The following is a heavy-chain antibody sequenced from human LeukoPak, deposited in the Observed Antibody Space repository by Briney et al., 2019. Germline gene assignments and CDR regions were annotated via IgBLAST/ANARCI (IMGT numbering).Heavy chain of an antibody. V-gene: IGHV4-59*01. CDR3: ARGPDLAAAGNFDY. J-gene: IGHJ4*02. CDR2: THYSGST. Sequence: SETLSLTCTVSGGSISSYYWSWIRQPPGKGLEWIGYTHYSGSTNYNPSLKSRVTISVDTSKNQFSLKLSSVTAADTAVYYCARGPDLAAAGNFDYWGQGTLVTVSS. CDR1: GGSISSYY. D-gene: IGHD6-13*01.